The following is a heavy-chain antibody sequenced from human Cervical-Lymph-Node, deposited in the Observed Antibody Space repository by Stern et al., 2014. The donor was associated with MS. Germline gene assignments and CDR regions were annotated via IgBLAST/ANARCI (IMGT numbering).Heavy chain of an antibody. CDR2: IYWDDEK. Sequence: QVTLKEPGPTLVKATQPLTLTCTFSGFALRNSGVSVAWIRQPPGKALEXLAVIYWDDEKRYSPSLKSRLSITKDASESQVVLTMTNMDPVDTATYYCTHSLHGDYYDAFDTWGQGTMVTVSS. CDR1: GFALRNSGVS. D-gene: IGHD4-17*01. CDR3: THSLHGDYYDAFDT. J-gene: IGHJ3*02. V-gene: IGHV2-5*02.